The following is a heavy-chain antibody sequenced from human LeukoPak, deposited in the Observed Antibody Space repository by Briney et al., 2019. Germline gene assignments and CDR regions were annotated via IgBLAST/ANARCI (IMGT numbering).Heavy chain of an antibody. D-gene: IGHD3-22*01. CDR1: GFAFDDYA. Sequence: GRSLRLSCAASGFAFDDYAMHWVRQAPGKGLEWVSGISWNSGSIGYADSVKGRFTISRDNAKNSLYLQMNGLRAEDTALYYCAKDSGSSGYYNFDYWGQGTLVTVSS. V-gene: IGHV3-9*01. CDR3: AKDSGSSGYYNFDY. CDR2: ISWNSGSI. J-gene: IGHJ4*02.